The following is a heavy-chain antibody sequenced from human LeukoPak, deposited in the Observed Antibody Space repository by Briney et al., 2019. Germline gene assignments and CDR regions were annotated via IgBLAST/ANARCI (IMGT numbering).Heavy chain of an antibody. D-gene: IGHD4-17*01. J-gene: IGHJ4*02. Sequence: GGSLRLSCAASGFTFSSYWMSWVRQAPGKGLEWVANIKEDGSEKYYVDSVKGRFTISRDNAKNSLYLQMNSLRVEDTAVYYCARDLGTVTAVCWGQGTLVTVSS. CDR2: IKEDGSEK. V-gene: IGHV3-7*01. CDR3: ARDLGTVTAVC. CDR1: GFTFSSYW.